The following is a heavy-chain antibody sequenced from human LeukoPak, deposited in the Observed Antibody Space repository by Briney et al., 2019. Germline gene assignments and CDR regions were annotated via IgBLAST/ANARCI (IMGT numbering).Heavy chain of an antibody. CDR1: GYTFTGYY. CDR2: INPKSGGT. V-gene: IGHV1-2*02. Sequence: GASVKVSCKASGYTFTGYYMHWARQAPGQGLEWMGWINPKSGGTNYAQKFQGRVTMTRDTSISTAYMELSRLRSDDTAVYYCARVWEKKAVAGTLHYWGQGTLVTVSS. J-gene: IGHJ4*02. D-gene: IGHD6-19*01. CDR3: ARVWEKKAVAGTLHY.